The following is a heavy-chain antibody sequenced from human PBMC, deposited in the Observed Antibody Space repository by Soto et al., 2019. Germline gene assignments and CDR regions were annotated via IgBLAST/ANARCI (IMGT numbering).Heavy chain of an antibody. CDR1: GYSFTNND. Sequence: ASVKVSCKASGYSFTNNDVSWVRQATGQGLEWMGWMNPGSGDTGYAQKFQGRVTITADKSTSTAYMELSSLRSEDTAVYYCANCGYSYGFDAFDIWGQGTMVTVSS. J-gene: IGHJ3*02. CDR3: ANCGYSYGFDAFDI. CDR2: MNPGSGDT. D-gene: IGHD5-18*01. V-gene: IGHV1-8*01.